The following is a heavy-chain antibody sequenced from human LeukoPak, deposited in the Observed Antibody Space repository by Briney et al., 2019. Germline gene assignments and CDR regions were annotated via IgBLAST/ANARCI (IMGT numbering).Heavy chain of an antibody. J-gene: IGHJ4*02. D-gene: IGHD6-6*01. CDR1: GGSFSGYY. CDR2: INHSGST. Sequence: SETLSLTCAVYGGSFSGYYWSWLRQPPGKGLEWIGEINHSGSTNYNPSLKSRVTISVDTSKNQFSLKLSSVTAADTAVYYCARHGGSSSPYYFDYWGQGTLVTVSS. CDR3: ARHGGSSSPYYFDY. V-gene: IGHV4-34*01.